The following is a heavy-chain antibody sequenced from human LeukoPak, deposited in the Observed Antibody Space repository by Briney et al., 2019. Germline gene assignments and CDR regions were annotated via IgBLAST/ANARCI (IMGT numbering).Heavy chain of an antibody. CDR1: GYRFTSYW. CDR3: ARLSDGSGSYYTPIDY. V-gene: IGHV5-51*01. Sequence: GESLKISCQGSGYRFTSYWIGWVRQIPGKGLEWMGIIYPGDSDTRYSTSFPGQVTISADKSISTAYLQWSSLKASDTAMYYCARLSDGSGSYYTPIDYWGQGTLVTVSS. CDR2: IYPGDSDT. J-gene: IGHJ4*02. D-gene: IGHD3-10*01.